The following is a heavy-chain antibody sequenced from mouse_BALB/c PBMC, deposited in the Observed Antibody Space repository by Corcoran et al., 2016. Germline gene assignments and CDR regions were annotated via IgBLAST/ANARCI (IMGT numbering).Heavy chain of an antibody. J-gene: IGHJ3*01. CDR3: ARDDGYAY. CDR1: GYSITSGYY. CDR2: ISYDGRN. D-gene: IGHD2-3*01. V-gene: IGHV3-6*02. Sequence: DVQLQESGPGLVKPSQSLSLTCSVTGYSITSGYYWNWIRQFPGNKLEWMGYISYDGRNNYNPSLKHRISITRDTSKNQFFLKLNSVTTEDTATYYGARDDGYAYWCQGTLVTVSA.